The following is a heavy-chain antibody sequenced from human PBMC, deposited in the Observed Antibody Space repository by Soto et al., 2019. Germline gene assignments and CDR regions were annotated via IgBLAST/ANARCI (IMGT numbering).Heavy chain of an antibody. Sequence: GGSLRLSCAASGFTFSSYTMHWVRQTPGRGLEWVADISYDGGDKYYADSVKGRFTISRDNSKNTLYLQMNSLRAEDTSVYYCAREYSLGVMAPGYWGQGILATVSS. J-gene: IGHJ4*02. CDR3: AREYSLGVMAPGY. D-gene: IGHD3-16*01. CDR1: GFTFSSYT. V-gene: IGHV3-30-3*01. CDR2: ISYDGGDK.